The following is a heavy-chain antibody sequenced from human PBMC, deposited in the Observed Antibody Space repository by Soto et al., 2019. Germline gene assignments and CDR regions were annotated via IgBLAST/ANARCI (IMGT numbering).Heavy chain of an antibody. Sequence: AETLSLTCTVSGGSIISSSYYWCGIREAPGKGLEWIGSIYYSGSTYYNPSLKSRVTISVDTSKNQFSLKLSSVTAADTAVYYCAHSSGYYDSSGYPFDYWGQGTLVTVSS. CDR1: GGSIISSSYY. V-gene: IGHV4-39*01. D-gene: IGHD3-22*01. CDR2: IYYSGST. CDR3: AHSSGYYDSSGYPFDY. J-gene: IGHJ4*02.